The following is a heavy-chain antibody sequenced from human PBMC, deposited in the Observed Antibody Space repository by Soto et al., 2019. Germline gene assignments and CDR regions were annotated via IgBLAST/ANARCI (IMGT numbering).Heavy chain of an antibody. V-gene: IGHV3-23*01. CDR2: ISGSGSNT. CDR3: AKRNASEQRGNWFDP. D-gene: IGHD3-10*01. Sequence: PGGSLRLSCAASGFTFSSYAMTWVRQAPGKGLEWVSGISGSGSNTYYRDSVKGRFTISRDSSKNTLYLQMNNLRVEDTAVYYCAKRNASEQRGNWFDPWGQGTLVTVSS. J-gene: IGHJ5*02. CDR1: GFTFSSYA.